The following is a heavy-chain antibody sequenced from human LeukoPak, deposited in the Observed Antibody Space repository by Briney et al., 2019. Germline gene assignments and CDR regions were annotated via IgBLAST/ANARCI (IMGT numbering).Heavy chain of an antibody. V-gene: IGHV3-64*03. Sequence: PGGSLRLSCSVSGFTFSSSAMYWVRQAPGKGLEFVSAISTDGGTTYYGNSVKGRFTISRDNSKNTLYLQMSSLRAEDTAVHFCVKGNSVAAALDYWGQGTLVTVSS. CDR2: ISTDGGTT. CDR3: VKGNSVAAALDY. CDR1: GFTFSSSA. D-gene: IGHD6-13*01. J-gene: IGHJ4*02.